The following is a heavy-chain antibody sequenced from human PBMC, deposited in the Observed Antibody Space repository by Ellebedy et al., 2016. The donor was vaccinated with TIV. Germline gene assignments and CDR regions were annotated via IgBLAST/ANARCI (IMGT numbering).Heavy chain of an antibody. CDR1: GFTFRNHW. J-gene: IGHJ4*02. V-gene: IGHV3-7*01. CDR2: IKQDGSEK. D-gene: IGHD5-12*01. Sequence: GESLKISCAASGFTFRNHWMSWVRQAPGKGLECAAIIKQDGSEKSYVDSVEGRFTISRDNAKNALYLQMNSLRAEDTAVYHCARGYDLGYWGQGTLVTVSS. CDR3: ARGYDLGY.